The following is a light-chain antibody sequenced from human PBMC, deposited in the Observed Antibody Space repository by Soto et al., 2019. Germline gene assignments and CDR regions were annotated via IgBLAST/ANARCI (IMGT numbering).Light chain of an antibody. J-gene: IGLJ2*01. CDR2: DVT. V-gene: IGLV2-23*02. CDR1: SSDVGRYNL. CDR3: CSYAGSSTVV. Sequence: QSVLTQSASVSGSPGQSITISCTGSSSDVGRYNLVSWYQHHPGKAPKLIIYDVTKRPSGVPDRFSASKSGNTASLTISGLQAEDEADYYCCSYAGSSTVVFGGGTKLTVL.